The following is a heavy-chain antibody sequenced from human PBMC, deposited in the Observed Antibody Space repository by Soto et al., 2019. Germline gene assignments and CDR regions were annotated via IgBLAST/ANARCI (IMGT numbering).Heavy chain of an antibody. CDR1: GFTFSSYA. CDR2: ISYDGSNK. Sequence: QVQLVESGGGVVQPGRSLRLSCAASGFTFSSYAMHWVRQAPGKGLEWVAVISYDGSNKYYADSVKGRFTISRDNSKNTLYLQMNSLRAEDTAVYYCARGWGTYCGGDCSSDFGYWGQGTLVTVSS. D-gene: IGHD2-21*02. V-gene: IGHV3-30-3*01. J-gene: IGHJ4*02. CDR3: ARGWGTYCGGDCSSDFGY.